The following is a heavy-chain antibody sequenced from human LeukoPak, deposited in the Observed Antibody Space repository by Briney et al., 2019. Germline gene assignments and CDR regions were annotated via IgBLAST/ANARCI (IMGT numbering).Heavy chain of an antibody. J-gene: IGHJ4*02. CDR1: GGSISSSNW. CDR3: ARVRRYYYDSSGFVY. D-gene: IGHD3-22*01. CDR2: IYHSGST. V-gene: IGHV4-4*02. Sequence: SETLSLTCAVSGGSISSSNWWSWVRQPPGKGLEWIGEIYHSGSTNYNPSLKSRVTISVDKSKNQFSLKLSSVTAADTAVYYCARVRRYYYDSSGFVYWGQGTLVTVSS.